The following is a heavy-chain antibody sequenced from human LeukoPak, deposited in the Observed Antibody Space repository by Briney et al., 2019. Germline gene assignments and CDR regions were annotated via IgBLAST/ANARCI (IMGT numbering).Heavy chain of an antibody. J-gene: IGHJ4*02. Sequence: SVKVSCKASGGTFSSYAISWVRQAPGQGLEWMGGIIPIFGTANYARKFQGRVTITTDESTSTAYMELSSLRSEDTAVYYCARSGWQWLPLDYWGQGTLVTVSS. CDR2: IIPIFGTA. D-gene: IGHD6-19*01. CDR1: GGTFSSYA. CDR3: ARSGWQWLPLDY. V-gene: IGHV1-69*05.